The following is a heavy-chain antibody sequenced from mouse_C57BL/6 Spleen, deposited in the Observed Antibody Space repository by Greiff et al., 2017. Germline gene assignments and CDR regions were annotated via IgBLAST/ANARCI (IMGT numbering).Heavy chain of an antibody. Sequence: QVQLQQSGPELVKPGASVKISCKASGYAFSSSWMNWVKQRPGKGLEWIGRIYPGDGDTNYNGKFKGKATLAADKSSSTAYMQLSSLTSDDSAVYFCARVEVSYFYAMDYWGQGTSVTVSS. V-gene: IGHV1-82*01. D-gene: IGHD2-12*01. J-gene: IGHJ4*01. CDR3: ARVEVSYFYAMDY. CDR1: GYAFSSSW. CDR2: IYPGDGDT.